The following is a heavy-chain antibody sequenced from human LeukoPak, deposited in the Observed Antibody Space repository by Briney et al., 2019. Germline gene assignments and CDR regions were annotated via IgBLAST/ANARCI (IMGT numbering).Heavy chain of an antibody. CDR2: IQQDGSEK. CDR1: GSTFSTYW. J-gene: IGHJ4*02. Sequence: GGSLRLSCAASGSTFSTYWMSWVRQAPGKGLEWVANIQQDGSEKYYVDSVKGRFTISRDNAKNSLYLQMNSLRAEDTAVYYCARDKIVGATHFDYWGQGTLVTVSS. CDR3: ARDKIVGATHFDY. V-gene: IGHV3-7*01. D-gene: IGHD1-26*01.